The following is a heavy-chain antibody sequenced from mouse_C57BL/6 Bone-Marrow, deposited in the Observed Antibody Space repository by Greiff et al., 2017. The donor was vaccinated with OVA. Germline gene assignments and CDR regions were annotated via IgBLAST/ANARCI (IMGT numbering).Heavy chain of an antibody. CDR2: ISYDGSN. CDR3: AREEATYYSNYEAWFAY. Sequence: EVKLMESGPGLVKPSQSLSLTCSVTGYSITSGYYWNWIRQFPGNQLEWMGYISYDGSNKYNPSLKNRISMTLDTSKNQLILKLNSVTTEDTATYYCAREEATYYSNYEAWFAYWGQGTLVTVSA. J-gene: IGHJ3*01. D-gene: IGHD2-5*01. V-gene: IGHV3-6*01. CDR1: GYSITSGYY.